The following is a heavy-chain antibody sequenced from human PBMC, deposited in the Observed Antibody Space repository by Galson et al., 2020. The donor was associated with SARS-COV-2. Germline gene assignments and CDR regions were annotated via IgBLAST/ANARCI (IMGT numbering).Heavy chain of an antibody. CDR2: VYYSGGT. CDR3: ARIPLVRGALDAFDK. CDR1: GGSISNRTYY. D-gene: IGHD3-10*01. V-gene: IGHV4-39*07. J-gene: IGHJ3*02. Sequence: ASETLSLTCTVSGGSISNRTYYWGWIRQPPGKGLECIGTVYYSGGTDYNPSLKSRVTISVDTSKNQFSLNLSSVTAADTAVYYCARIPLVRGALDAFDKWGQGTMATVSS.